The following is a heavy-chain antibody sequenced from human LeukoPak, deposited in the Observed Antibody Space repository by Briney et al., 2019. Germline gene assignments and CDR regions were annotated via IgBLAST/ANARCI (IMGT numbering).Heavy chain of an antibody. V-gene: IGHV3-48*04. CDR2: ITIGSSTI. J-gene: IGHJ3*01. CDR3: SSGPSQAFDL. CDR1: GFPFSTYS. Sequence: GGSLRLSCAASGFPFSTYSMNWVRQAPGKGLEWVSYITIGSSTIYYADSVKGRFTISRDNAKNSLYLQMNSLRAEDTAVYYCSSGPSQAFDLWGQGTMVFVSS.